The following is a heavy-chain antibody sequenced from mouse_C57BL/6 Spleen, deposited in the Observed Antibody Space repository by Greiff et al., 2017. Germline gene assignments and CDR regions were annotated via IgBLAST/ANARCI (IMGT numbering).Heavy chain of an antibody. D-gene: IGHD1-1*01. CDR2: IYPGSGST. Sequence: QVQLQQPGAELVKPGASVKMSCKASGYTFTSYWITWVKQRPGQGLAWIGDIYPGSGSTNYNEKFKSKATLTVDTSSSTAYMQLSSLTSEDSAVYYCARPYYGSSSFFDDWGQGTSVTVCS. CDR1: GYTFTSYW. V-gene: IGHV1-55*01. J-gene: IGHJ4*01. CDR3: ARPYYGSSSFFDD.